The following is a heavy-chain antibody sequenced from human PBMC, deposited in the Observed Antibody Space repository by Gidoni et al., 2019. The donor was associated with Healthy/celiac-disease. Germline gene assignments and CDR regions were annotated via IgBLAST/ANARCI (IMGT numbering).Heavy chain of an antibody. CDR2: IDSGGST. CDR3: AISTPEFYFDY. V-gene: IGHV3-53*04. J-gene: IGHJ4*02. CDR1: GFHVSSKY. Sequence: EVQLVESGGGLVQPGWSLRLSCAASGFHVSSKYMNWVRQAPGKGLEWVSGIDSGGSTYYADSVKGRFTISRHNSKNTLYLQMNSLRAEDTAVYYCAISTPEFYFDYWGQGTLVTVSS.